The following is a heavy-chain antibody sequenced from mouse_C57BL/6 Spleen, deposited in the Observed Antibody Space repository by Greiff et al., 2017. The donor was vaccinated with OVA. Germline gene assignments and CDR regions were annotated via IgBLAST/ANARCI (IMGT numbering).Heavy chain of an antibody. CDR1: GYAFTNYL. D-gene: IGHD1-1*01. CDR2: INPGSGGT. CDR3: ARSDYGSSPWFAC. Sequence: QVQLQQSGAELVRPGTSVKVSCKASGYAFTNYLIDWVKQRPGQGLEWIGVINPGSGGTNYNEKFKGKATLTADKSSSTAYMQLSSLTSEDSAVYFCARSDYGSSPWFACWGQGTLVTVS. J-gene: IGHJ3*01. V-gene: IGHV1-54*01.